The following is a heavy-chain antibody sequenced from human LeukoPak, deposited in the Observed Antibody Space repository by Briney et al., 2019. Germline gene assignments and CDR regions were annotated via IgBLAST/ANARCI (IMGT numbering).Heavy chain of an antibody. J-gene: IGHJ5*02. CDR1: GGSFSGYY. CDR3: AREVRGVINWFDP. CDR2: INHSGST. D-gene: IGHD3-10*01. Sequence: PSETLSLTCAVYGGSFSGYYWSWIRQPPGKGLEWIGEINHSGSTNYNPSLKSRVTISVDTSKNQFSLKLSSVTAADTAVYYCAREVRGVINWFDPWGQGTLVTVSS. V-gene: IGHV4-34*01.